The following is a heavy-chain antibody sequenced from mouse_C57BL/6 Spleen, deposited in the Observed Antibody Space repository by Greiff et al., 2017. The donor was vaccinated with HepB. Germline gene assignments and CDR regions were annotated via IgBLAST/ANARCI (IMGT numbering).Heavy chain of an antibody. CDR3: ARGRNGYGDY. V-gene: IGHV1-61*01. J-gene: IGHJ2*01. D-gene: IGHD2-2*01. Sequence: QVQLQQPGAELVRPGSSVKLSCKASGYTFTSYWMDWVKQRPGQGLEWIGNIYPSDSETHYNQKFKDKATLTVDKSSSTAYMQLSSLTSEDSAVYYCARGRNGYGDYWGQGTTLTVSS. CDR2: IYPSDSET. CDR1: GYTFTSYW.